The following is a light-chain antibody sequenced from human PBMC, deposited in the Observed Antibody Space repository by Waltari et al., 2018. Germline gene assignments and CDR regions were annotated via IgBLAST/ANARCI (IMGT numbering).Light chain of an antibody. V-gene: IGKV3-20*01. J-gene: IGKJ3*01. CDR2: GAS. Sequence: EIVLTQSPGPLSLSPGERATLSCRASQSVSSSYLAWYQQKPGQAPRLLIYGASSRAPGIPDRFSGSGSGTDFTLTISRLEPEDFAVYYCQQYGSSPFTFGPGTKVDIK. CDR1: QSVSSSY. CDR3: QQYGSSPFT.